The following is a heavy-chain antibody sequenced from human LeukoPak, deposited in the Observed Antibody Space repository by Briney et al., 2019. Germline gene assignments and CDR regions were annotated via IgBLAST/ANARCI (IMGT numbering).Heavy chain of an antibody. CDR1: GFTFSGSA. J-gene: IGHJ6*03. Sequence: GVSLRLSSASSGFTFSGSAMHWVRQAYGKGLEWVGRIGRKANSYATAYAASVKGRFTISRDDSKNTAYLQMNSLKTEDTAVYYCTRHALDGDYWPDYYYYMDVWGKGTTVTVSS. CDR3: TRHALDGDYWPDYYYYMDV. CDR2: IGRKANSYAT. V-gene: IGHV3-73*01. D-gene: IGHD4-17*01.